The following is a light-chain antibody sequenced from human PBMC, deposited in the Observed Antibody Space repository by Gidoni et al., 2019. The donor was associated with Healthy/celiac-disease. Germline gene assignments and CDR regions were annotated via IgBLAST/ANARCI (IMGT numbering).Light chain of an antibody. CDR3: QQRYSTLLT. CDR2: AAS. Sequence: DIQLTQSPSSLSASVGDRVTITCRASQSISSYLNWYQQKPGKAPKLLIYAASSLQSGVPSRFSGSGSGTDFTLTISSLQPEDFATYYCQQRYSTLLTFGGXTKVEIK. CDR1: QSISSY. J-gene: IGKJ4*01. V-gene: IGKV1-39*01.